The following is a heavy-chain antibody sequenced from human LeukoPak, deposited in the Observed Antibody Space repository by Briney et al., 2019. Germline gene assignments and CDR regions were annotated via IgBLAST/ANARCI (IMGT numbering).Heavy chain of an antibody. V-gene: IGHV3-7*01. CDR1: GFTLSNYW. CDR3: ARIGYSSSSFDY. J-gene: IGHJ4*02. Sequence: GGSLRLSCAASGFTLSNYWMSWVRQAPGKGLEWVANIKQDGSQKYYVDSVKGRFTISRDNAKNSQYLQMNSLRAEDTAMYYCARIGYSSSSFDYWGQGTLVTVSS. CDR2: IKQDGSQK. D-gene: IGHD6-6*01.